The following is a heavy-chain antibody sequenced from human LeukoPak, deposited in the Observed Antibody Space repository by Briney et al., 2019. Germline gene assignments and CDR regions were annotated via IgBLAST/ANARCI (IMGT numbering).Heavy chain of an antibody. J-gene: IGHJ3*01. D-gene: IGHD2-21*01. CDR3: ASERYWGGSFSPFDL. V-gene: IGHV3-11*06. Sequence: GGSLRLSCAASGFTFSDYYMSWVRQAPGKGLEWVSCISSSSSYTNYADSVKGRFTISRDNSKNTLYLQMNSLRAEDTAVYYWASERYWGGSFSPFDLWREGT. CDR2: ISSSSSYT. CDR1: GFTFSDYY.